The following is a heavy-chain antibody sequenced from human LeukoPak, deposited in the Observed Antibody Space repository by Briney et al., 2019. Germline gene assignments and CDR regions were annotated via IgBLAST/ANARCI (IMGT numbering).Heavy chain of an antibody. Sequence: PSETLSLTCTVSGASIISDSYYWGWIRQPPGKGLEWIGSIYYSGSTYYSPSLKSRVTMSVDTSTHQFSLKLISVTAADTALYYWARNFYASSGYYLDDFYFDFWGQGTLVTVSS. V-gene: IGHV4-39*07. CDR3: ARNFYASSGYYLDDFYFDF. J-gene: IGHJ4*02. CDR1: GASIISDSYY. D-gene: IGHD3-22*01. CDR2: IYYSGST.